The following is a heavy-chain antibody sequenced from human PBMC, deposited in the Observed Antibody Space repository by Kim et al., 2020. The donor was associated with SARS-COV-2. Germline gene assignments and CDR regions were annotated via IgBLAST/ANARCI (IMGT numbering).Heavy chain of an antibody. J-gene: IGHJ5*02. CDR1: GGSISSYY. CDR3: ARERYCSGGSCYSPVDP. Sequence: SETLSLTCTVSGGSISSYYWSWIRQPPWKGLEWIGYIYYSGSTNYNPSLKSRVTISVDTSKNQFSLKLSSVTAADTAVYYCARERYCSGGSCYSPVDPWGQGTLVTVSS. CDR2: IYYSGST. D-gene: IGHD2-15*01. V-gene: IGHV4-59*13.